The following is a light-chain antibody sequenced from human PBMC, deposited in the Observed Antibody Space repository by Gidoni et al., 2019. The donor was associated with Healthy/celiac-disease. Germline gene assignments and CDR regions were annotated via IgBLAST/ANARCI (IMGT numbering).Light chain of an antibody. CDR3: QQYNNWPPMYT. V-gene: IGKV3-15*01. Sequence: PLSCRASQSVSRNLAWYQQKPGQAPRLLIYGASTRATGIPARFRGSGSGTEFTLTISSRQSEDFAVYYCQQYNNWPPMYTFGQGTKLEIK. CDR2: GAS. CDR1: QSVSRN. J-gene: IGKJ2*01.